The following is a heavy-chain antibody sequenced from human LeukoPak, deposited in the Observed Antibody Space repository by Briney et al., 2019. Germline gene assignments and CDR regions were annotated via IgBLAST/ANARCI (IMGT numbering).Heavy chain of an antibody. CDR3: ARVVKGVATAFDY. V-gene: IGHV4-30-2*01. CDR1: GGSISSGGYS. D-gene: IGHD2-15*01. Sequence: SQTLSLTCAVSGGSISSGGYSWSWIRQPPGKGLEWIGYIYHSGSTYYNPSLKSRVTMSVDRSKNQFSLKLSSVTAADTAVYYCARVVKGVATAFDYWGQGTLVTVSS. J-gene: IGHJ4*02. CDR2: IYHSGST.